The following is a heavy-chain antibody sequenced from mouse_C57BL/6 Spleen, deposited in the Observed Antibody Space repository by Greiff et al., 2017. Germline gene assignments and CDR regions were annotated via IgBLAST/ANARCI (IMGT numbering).Heavy chain of an antibody. J-gene: IGHJ4*01. Sequence: VQLQQSGPELVKPGASVKISCKASGYAFSSSWMNWVKQRPGKGLEWIGRIYPGDGDTNYNGKFKGKATLTADKSSSTAYMQLSSLTSEDSAVYFCASGAPYAMDYWGQGTSVTVSS. V-gene: IGHV1-82*01. CDR2: IYPGDGDT. CDR1: GYAFSSSW. CDR3: ASGAPYAMDY.